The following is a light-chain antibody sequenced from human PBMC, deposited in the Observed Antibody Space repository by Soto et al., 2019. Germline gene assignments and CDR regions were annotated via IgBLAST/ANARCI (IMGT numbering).Light chain of an antibody. CDR2: EGT. Sequence: QSALTQPASVSGSPGQSITISCSGTTSDVGGYNLVSWYQQHTAKAPKLLIYEGTQRPSGVSSRFSGSKSGNTAYLTISGRQAEDEADYSCCPSASSSSYVFGTGTKVTVL. V-gene: IGLV2-23*01. CDR1: TSDVGGYNL. J-gene: IGLJ1*01. CDR3: CPSASSSSYV.